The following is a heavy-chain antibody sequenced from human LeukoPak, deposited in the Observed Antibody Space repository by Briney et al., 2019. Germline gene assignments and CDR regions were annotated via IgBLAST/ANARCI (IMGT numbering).Heavy chain of an antibody. J-gene: IGHJ6*03. CDR3: ARELNYYYYYMDV. D-gene: IGHD2-8*01. CDR2: IYYSGST. CDR1: GGSISSHY. Sequence: SETLSLICTVSGGSISSHYWSWIRQPPGKGLEWIGYIYYSGSTNYNPSLKSRVTISVDTSKNQFSLKLSSATAADTAVYYCARELNYYYYYMDVWGKGTTVTVSS. V-gene: IGHV4-59*11.